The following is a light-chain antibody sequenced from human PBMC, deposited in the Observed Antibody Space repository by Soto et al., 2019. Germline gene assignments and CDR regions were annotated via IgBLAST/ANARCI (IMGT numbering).Light chain of an antibody. V-gene: IGKV1-6*01. CDR2: AAS. CDR1: QGITND. CDR3: QHNYAYPWT. Sequence: AIQLTQSPSSLSASVGDRVTITCRASQGITNDLGWYQQKPGKAPKCLIFAASSLQSGVPSRFSGRGSGTDFTLTISSLQPEDFGTYFCQHNYAYPWTFGQGTKVDIK. J-gene: IGKJ1*01.